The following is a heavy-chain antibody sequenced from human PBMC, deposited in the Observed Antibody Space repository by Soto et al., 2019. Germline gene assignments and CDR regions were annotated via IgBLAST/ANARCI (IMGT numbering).Heavy chain of an antibody. CDR1: GYSFTSYA. CDR2: INAGNGNT. CDR3: AREENSSGWPFEY. V-gene: IGHV1-3*01. J-gene: IGHJ4*02. D-gene: IGHD6-19*01. Sequence: ASVKVSCKASGYSFTSYAMHCGSHATGQRLEWMGWINAGNGNTKYSQKFQGRVTITRDTSASTAYMELSSLRSEDTAVYYCAREENSSGWPFEYWGQGTLVTVSS.